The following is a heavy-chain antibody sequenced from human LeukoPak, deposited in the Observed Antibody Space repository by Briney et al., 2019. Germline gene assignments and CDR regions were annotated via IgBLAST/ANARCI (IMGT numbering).Heavy chain of an antibody. CDR2: ISSSGSTI. V-gene: IGHV3-48*03. J-gene: IGHJ4*02. CDR1: GFTFSSYE. D-gene: IGHD6-19*01. CDR3: ARGVRGGYSSGWYFDY. Sequence: GGSLRLSCVASGFTFSSYEMNWVRQAPGKGLEWVSYISSSGSTIYYADSVMGRFTISRDNAKNSLYLKMKSLRAEDTAVYYCARGVRGGYSSGWYFDYWGQGTLVTVSS.